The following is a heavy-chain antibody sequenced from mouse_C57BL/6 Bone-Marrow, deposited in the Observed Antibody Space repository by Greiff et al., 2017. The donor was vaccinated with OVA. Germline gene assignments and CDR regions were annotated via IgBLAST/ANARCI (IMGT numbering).Heavy chain of an antibody. J-gene: IGHJ3*01. D-gene: IGHD2-5*01. CDR1: GYTFTSYW. CDR3: ARRNYSNCGAY. CDR2: INPSSGYT. V-gene: IGHV1-7*01. Sequence: VQLQQSGAELAKPGASVKLSCKASGYTFTSYWMHWVKQRPGQGLEWIGYINPSSGYTKYNQKFKDKATLTADKSSSTAYMQRSSLTYEDSAVDYCARRNYSNCGAYWGQGTLVTVSA.